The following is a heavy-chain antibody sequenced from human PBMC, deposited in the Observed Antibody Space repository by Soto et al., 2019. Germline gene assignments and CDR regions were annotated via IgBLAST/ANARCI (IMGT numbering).Heavy chain of an antibody. CDR1: GGSFSGYY. CDR2: INHSGST. J-gene: IGHJ4*02. CDR3: ARGKHSSGWYGFDY. Sequence: SETLSLTCAVYGGSFSGYYWSWIRQPPGKGLEWIGEINHSGSTNYNPSLKSRVTISVDTSKNQFSLKLSSVTAADTAVYYRARGKHSSGWYGFDYWGQGTLVTVSS. D-gene: IGHD6-19*01. V-gene: IGHV4-34*01.